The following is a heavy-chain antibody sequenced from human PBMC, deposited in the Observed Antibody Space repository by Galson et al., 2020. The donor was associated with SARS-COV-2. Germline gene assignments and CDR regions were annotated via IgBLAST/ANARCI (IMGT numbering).Heavy chain of an antibody. CDR1: GGSISSYY. J-gene: IGHJ4*02. Sequence: ETLSLTCTVSGGSISSYYWSWIRQPPGKGLEWIGYIYYSGSTNYNPSLKSRVTISVDTSKNQFSLKLSSVTAADTAVYYCARQVRDDYITSPAFDYWGQGTLVTVSS. CDR2: IYYSGST. CDR3: ARQVRDDYITSPAFDY. V-gene: IGHV4-59*08. D-gene: IGHD4-4*01.